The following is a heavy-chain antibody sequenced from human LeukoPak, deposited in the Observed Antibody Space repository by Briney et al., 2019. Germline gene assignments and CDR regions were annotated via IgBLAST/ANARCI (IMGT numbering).Heavy chain of an antibody. CDR2: IWYDGSNK. Sequence: GTSLRLSCTASGSSFSSSAIHWVRQAPGKGLEWVAVIWYDGSNKYHADSVKGRFTISRDNSKSTLFLQMNSLRGEDTAVYYCVRLGSGWSFDYWGQGTLVTVSS. J-gene: IGHJ4*02. CDR3: VRLGSGWSFDY. D-gene: IGHD6-19*01. CDR1: GSSFSSSA. V-gene: IGHV3-33*01.